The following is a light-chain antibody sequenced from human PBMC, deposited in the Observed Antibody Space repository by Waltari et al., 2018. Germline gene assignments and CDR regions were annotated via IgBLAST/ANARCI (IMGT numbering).Light chain of an antibody. CDR2: KVS. J-gene: IGKJ1*01. V-gene: IGKV2-30*01. Sequence: DAVMTQSPLSLPVSLGQPASISCKSSQSLVFSDGKTYLHWFHQRPGQSPRRLIYKVSKRNSGVPDRCSGSGSSTDFTLKSSRVEAEDVGVYYCMQTTHWPRTFGQGTKVEIK. CDR1: QSLVFSDGKTY. CDR3: MQTTHWPRT.